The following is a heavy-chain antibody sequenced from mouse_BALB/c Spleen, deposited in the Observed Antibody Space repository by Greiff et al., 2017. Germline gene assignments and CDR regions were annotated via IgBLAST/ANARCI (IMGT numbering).Heavy chain of an antibody. V-gene: IGHV5-4*02. D-gene: IGHD2-1*01. CDR2: ISDGGSYT. Sequence: DVKLVESGGGLVKPGGSLKLSCAASGFTFSDYYMYWVRQTPEKRLEWVATISDGGSYTYYPDSVKGRFTISRDNAKNNLYLQMSSLKSEDTAMYYCARDQGVYGNYEAMDYWGQGTSVTVSS. CDR1: GFTFSDYY. J-gene: IGHJ4*01. CDR3: ARDQGVYGNYEAMDY.